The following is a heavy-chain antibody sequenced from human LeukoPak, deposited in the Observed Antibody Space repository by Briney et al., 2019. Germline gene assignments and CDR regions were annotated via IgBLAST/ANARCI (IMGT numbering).Heavy chain of an antibody. Sequence: SETLSLTCTVSGGSISSYYWSWIRQPPGKGLEWIGTFYHGGSTYYNPSLKSRVTISVDTSKNQFSLNLTSVTAADTAVYYCARVEEGYGSGRRENYYYYYMDVWGKGTTVTISS. J-gene: IGHJ6*03. D-gene: IGHD3-10*01. V-gene: IGHV4-59*01. CDR3: ARVEEGYGSGRRENYYYYYMDV. CDR2: FYHGGST. CDR1: GGSISSYY.